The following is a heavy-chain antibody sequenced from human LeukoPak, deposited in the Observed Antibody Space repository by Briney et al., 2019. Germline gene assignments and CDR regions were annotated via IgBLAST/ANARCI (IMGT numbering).Heavy chain of an antibody. D-gene: IGHD3-10*01. V-gene: IGHV1-18*01. CDR3: AKVRPITMVRGVADFDY. J-gene: IGHJ4*02. CDR1: GYTFTSYG. CDR2: ISAYNGNT. Sequence: ASVKVSCKASGYTFTSYGISWVRQAPGQGLEWMGWISAYNGNTNYAQKLQGRVTMTTDTSTSTAYMELRSLRSDDTAVYYCAKVRPITMVRGVADFDYWGQGTLVTVSS.